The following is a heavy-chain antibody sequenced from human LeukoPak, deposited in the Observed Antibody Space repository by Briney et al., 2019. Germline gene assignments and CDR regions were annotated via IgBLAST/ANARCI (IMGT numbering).Heavy chain of an antibody. CDR1: GFTFTSYY. Sequence: GASVKVSCKASGFTFTSYYMHWVRQAPGQGLEWMGIINPSGSYTSYAQKFQGRVTMTRDTSTSTVYMELSSLRSEDTAVYYYARDNSGGSTWWFDPWGQGTLVTVSS. D-gene: IGHD2-15*01. CDR2: INPSGSYT. V-gene: IGHV1-46*01. J-gene: IGHJ5*02. CDR3: ARDNSGGSTWWFDP.